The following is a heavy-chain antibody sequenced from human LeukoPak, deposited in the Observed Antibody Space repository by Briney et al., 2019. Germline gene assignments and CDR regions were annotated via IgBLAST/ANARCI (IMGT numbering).Heavy chain of an antibody. Sequence: PGGSLRLSCAASGFTFDDYDMHWVRQAPGKGLEWVSGISWNSGSTGYADSVKGRFTISRDNAKNSLYLQMNSLRAEDMALYYCAKGYYDSSGYLEGFDYWGQGTMVTVSS. D-gene: IGHD3-22*01. V-gene: IGHV3-9*03. J-gene: IGHJ3*01. CDR3: AKGYYDSSGYLEGFDY. CDR2: ISWNSGST. CDR1: GFTFDDYD.